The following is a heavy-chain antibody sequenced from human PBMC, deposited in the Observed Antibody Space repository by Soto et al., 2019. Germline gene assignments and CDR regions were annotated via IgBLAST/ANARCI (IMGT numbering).Heavy chain of an antibody. Sequence: PSETLSLTCAVSGGSISSGGYSWSWIRQPPGKGLEWIGYIYHSGSTYYNPSLKSRVTISVDTSKNQFSLKLSSVTAADTAVYYCASITIFGVVIKRGYYYGMDVWGQGTTVTVSS. J-gene: IGHJ6*02. D-gene: IGHD3-3*01. CDR1: GGSISSGGYS. CDR2: IYHSGST. CDR3: ASITIFGVVIKRGYYYGMDV. V-gene: IGHV4-30-2*01.